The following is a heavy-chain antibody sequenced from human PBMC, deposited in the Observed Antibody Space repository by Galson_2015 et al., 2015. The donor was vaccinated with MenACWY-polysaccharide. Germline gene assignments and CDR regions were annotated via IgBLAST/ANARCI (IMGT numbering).Heavy chain of an antibody. V-gene: IGHV3-30*18. CDR1: GFSFSSYG. Sequence: SLRLSCAASGFSFSSYGMHWVRQAPGKGLEWVTYMTYDGSDQNYARSVRGRFTISRDNSKSMLYLQMESLIPEDTAVYYCAKREARNSGPFDLWGHGTLVTVSS. J-gene: IGHJ4*01. CDR3: AKREARNSGPFDL. D-gene: IGHD6-19*01. CDR2: MTYDGSDQ.